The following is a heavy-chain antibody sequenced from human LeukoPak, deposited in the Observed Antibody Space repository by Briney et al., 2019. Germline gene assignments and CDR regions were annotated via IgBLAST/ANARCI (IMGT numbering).Heavy chain of an antibody. D-gene: IGHD2-2*01. Sequence: GGSLRLSCAASGFTFSSYGMHWVRQAPGKGLEWVAFIRYDGSNKYYADSVKGRFTISRDNSKNTLYLQMNSLRAEDTAVYYCAKDFSAVVVPAPWGQGTLVTVSS. CDR2: IRYDGSNK. J-gene: IGHJ1*01. CDR1: GFTFSSYG. CDR3: AKDFSAVVVPAP. V-gene: IGHV3-30*02.